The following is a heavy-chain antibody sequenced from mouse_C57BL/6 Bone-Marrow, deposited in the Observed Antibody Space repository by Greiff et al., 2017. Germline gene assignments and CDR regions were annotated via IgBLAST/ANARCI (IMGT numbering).Heavy chain of an antibody. J-gene: IGHJ4*01. V-gene: IGHV1-26*01. D-gene: IGHD6-2*01. Sequence: VQLQQSGPELVKPGASVKISCKASGYTFTDYYMNWVKQSHGKSLEWIGDINPNNGGTSYNQKFKGKATLTVDKSSSTAYMELRSLTSEDSAVYYCASQSLRRGYYYAMDYGGQGTSVTVSA. CDR1: GYTFTDYY. CDR3: ASQSLRRGYYYAMDY. CDR2: INPNNGGT.